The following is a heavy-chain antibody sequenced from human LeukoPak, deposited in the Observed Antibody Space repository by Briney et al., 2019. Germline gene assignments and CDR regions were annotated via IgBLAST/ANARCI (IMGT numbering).Heavy chain of an antibody. V-gene: IGHV1-18*01. Sequence: GASVKVSCKASGYTFNNYGITWVRQAPGQGLEWMGWISAYNGNTNYAQKLQGRLTMTTDTSTSTAYMELRSLRSDDTAVYYCARGSYSSGWDLPAMGDSFDYWGQGTLVTVSS. CDR1: GYTFNNYG. D-gene: IGHD6-19*01. CDR2: ISAYNGNT. CDR3: ARGSYSSGWDLPAMGDSFDY. J-gene: IGHJ4*02.